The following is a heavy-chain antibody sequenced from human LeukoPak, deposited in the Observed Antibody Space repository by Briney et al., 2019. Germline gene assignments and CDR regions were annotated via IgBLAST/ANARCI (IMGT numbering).Heavy chain of an antibody. CDR3: AKADEHTYPEGFDY. V-gene: IGHV3-30*18. CDR1: GFTFNNYG. Sequence: AGGSLRLSCAASGFTFNNYGMHWVRQAPGKGLEWVAVISYDGSNKYADSVKGRFTISRDNSKNTVYLQMNSLRAEDTAEYYCAKADEHTYPEGFDYWGQGTLVTVSS. D-gene: IGHD1/OR15-1a*01. J-gene: IGHJ4*02. CDR2: ISYDGSN.